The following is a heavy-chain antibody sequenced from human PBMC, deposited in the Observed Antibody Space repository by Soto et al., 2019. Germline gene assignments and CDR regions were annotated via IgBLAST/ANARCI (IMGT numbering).Heavy chain of an antibody. CDR1: GFSFTRAW. V-gene: IGHV3-15*05. D-gene: IGHD4-17*01. CDR2: VKSRGDGGTA. J-gene: IGHJ4*02. CDR3: TTAKANGDKANY. Sequence: GGSLRLSCTASGFSFTRAWMSWVRQAPGKGLEWVGRVKSRGDGGTAVSAAPVKDRFTVSRDDSKNILYLHMNSLQIEETAVYSCTTAKANGDKANYWGRGTLVTVSS.